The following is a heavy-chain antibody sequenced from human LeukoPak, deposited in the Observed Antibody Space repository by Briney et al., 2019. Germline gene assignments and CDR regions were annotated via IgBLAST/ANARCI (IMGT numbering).Heavy chain of an antibody. D-gene: IGHD3-22*01. J-gene: IGHJ4*02. Sequence: SETLSLTCTVSGDSISGYYWSWLRQPPGKGLAWIGYIYSRRGSNYNPSLKSRVTISVDTSNNQFSLKLTSVTAADTALYYCARLRNRYDTSGYYPFDHWGQGTLVTVSS. CDR1: GDSISGYY. V-gene: IGHV4-59*08. CDR3: ARLRNRYDTSGYYPFDH. CDR2: IYSRRGS.